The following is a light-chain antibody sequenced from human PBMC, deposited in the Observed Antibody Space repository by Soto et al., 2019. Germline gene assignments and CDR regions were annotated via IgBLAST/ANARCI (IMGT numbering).Light chain of an antibody. J-gene: IGKJ4*01. CDR2: GVS. Sequence: EIVRTQSPATLSVSPGDRATVSCRASQSVSASLAWYQQKPGQAPRLLIYGVSTRAPGLPGRFSGSGSGAEFTLTISSLQSEDLAVYYCQQYNNWPLTFGGGTKVDIK. CDR1: QSVSAS. V-gene: IGKV3-15*01. CDR3: QQYNNWPLT.